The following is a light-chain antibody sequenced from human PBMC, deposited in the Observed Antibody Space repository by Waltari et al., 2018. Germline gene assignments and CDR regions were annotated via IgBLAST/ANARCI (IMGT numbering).Light chain of an antibody. V-gene: IGKV1-27*01. CDR1: QGIYNY. Sequence: DIQMTQSPSSLSASVGYRVTITCRASQGIYNYLAWYQQKPGKVPRLLIYAASTLQSGVPSRFSGSGSGTDFTLTISNLQPEDVATYYCQKYNSAPRTFGGGTKVEI. J-gene: IGKJ4*01. CDR3: QKYNSAPRT. CDR2: AAS.